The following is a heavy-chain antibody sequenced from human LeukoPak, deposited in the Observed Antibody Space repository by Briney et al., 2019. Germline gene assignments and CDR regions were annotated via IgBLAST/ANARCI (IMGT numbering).Heavy chain of an antibody. V-gene: IGHV1-3*01. CDR1: GYSFSDYA. CDR3: ARGRWTATETTYYLDY. CDR2: INAGNGRT. D-gene: IGHD4-17*01. Sequence: ASVKVSCKASGYSFSDYAVQWVRQARGQRLEWMGWINAGNGRTEYSQNLQGRAPITRDRSANTAYMELSSLRSEDTSIYYCARGRWTATETTYYLDYWGQGTLVTVSS. J-gene: IGHJ4*02.